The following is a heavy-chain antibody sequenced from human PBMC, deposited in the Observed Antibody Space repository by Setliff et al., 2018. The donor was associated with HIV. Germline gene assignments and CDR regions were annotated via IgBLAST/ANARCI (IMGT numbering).Heavy chain of an antibody. Sequence: SETLSLTCTVSGGSISSTTYWWGWIRQPPGKGLEWIGTIYYNGNTFYDPSLKSRVTISIDMSKNQFSLKLTSVAAADTAVYYCVRDDYGYNGKGFDYWGPGILVTVSS. J-gene: IGHJ4*02. D-gene: IGHD4-17*01. CDR1: GGSISSTTYW. V-gene: IGHV4-39*02. CDR2: IYYNGNT. CDR3: VRDDYGYNGKGFDY.